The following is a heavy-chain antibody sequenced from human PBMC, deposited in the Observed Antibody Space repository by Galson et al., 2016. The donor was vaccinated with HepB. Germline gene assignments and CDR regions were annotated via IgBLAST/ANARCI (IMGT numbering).Heavy chain of an antibody. D-gene: IGHD3-10*01. CDR1: GGSIRSSYYY. J-gene: IGHJ5*02. CDR3: ARGPPDYLDSGSFYSGWVDP. Sequence: TLSLTCTVSGGSIRSSYYYWAWIRQPPGKGLEWIGYISYTGTTNYKSSLKSRIFMSIDTSKNQFSLKLSAVTAADMAVYYCARGPPDYLDSGSFYSGWVDPWGQGTLVTVSS. V-gene: IGHV4-31*03. CDR2: ISYTGTT.